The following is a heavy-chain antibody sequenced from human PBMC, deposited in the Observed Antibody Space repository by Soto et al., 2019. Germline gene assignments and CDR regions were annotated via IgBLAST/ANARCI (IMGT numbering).Heavy chain of an antibody. V-gene: IGHV3-30*18. D-gene: IGHD1-1*01. J-gene: IGHJ4*02. Sequence: QVQLVESGGGVVQPGRSLRLSCAASGFTFSSYGMHWVRQAPGKGLEWVAVISYDGSNKYYADSVKGRFTISRDNSKNTLYLQMNSLSAEDTAVYYCAQDLTGWNQKYYFDYWGQGTLVTVSS. CDR1: GFTFSSYG. CDR3: AQDLTGWNQKYYFDY. CDR2: ISYDGSNK.